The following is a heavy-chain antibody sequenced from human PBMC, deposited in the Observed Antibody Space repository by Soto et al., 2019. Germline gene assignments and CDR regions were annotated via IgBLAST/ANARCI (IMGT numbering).Heavy chain of an antibody. V-gene: IGHV2-5*02. Sequence: QITLKESGPTLVKPTQTLTLTCTFSGFSLSTSGVGVGWIRQPPGKALEWLAFIYWDDDKRYSPSLKSRRTITKDTTTDQVVLTMTNMDPVDTATYYCAHRRVVPAKGNNWFDTWGQGTLVIVSS. CDR2: IYWDDDK. CDR1: GFSLSTSGVG. D-gene: IGHD2-15*01. J-gene: IGHJ5*02. CDR3: AHRRVVPAKGNNWFDT.